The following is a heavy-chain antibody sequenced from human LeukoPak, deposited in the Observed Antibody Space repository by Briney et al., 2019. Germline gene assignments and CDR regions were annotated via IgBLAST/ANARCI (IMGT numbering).Heavy chain of an antibody. Sequence: GGSLRLSCAASGFTVSSNYMSWVRQAPGKGLEWVSVTYTGGSTNYAGSVKGRFSISRVNSKNTLYLQMNSLRAEDTAVYYCARVDVVTVGKNAFDIWGQGTMVTVSS. CDR1: GFTVSSNY. CDR2: TYTGGST. CDR3: ARVDVVTVGKNAFDI. V-gene: IGHV3-53*01. D-gene: IGHD4-23*01. J-gene: IGHJ3*02.